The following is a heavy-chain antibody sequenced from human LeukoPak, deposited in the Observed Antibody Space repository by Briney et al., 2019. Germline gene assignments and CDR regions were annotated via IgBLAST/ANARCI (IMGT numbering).Heavy chain of an antibody. CDR2: IKSNSDGGTT. CDR1: GVTFINAW. J-gene: IGHJ4*02. Sequence: GGSLRLSCAVSGVTFINAWMSWVRQAPGKGLEWVGHIKSNSDGGTTDYAAPVKGRFTISRDDSKNTLYLQMNSLKTEDTALYYCTTTKAGYSSSGPIDNWGQGTLVTVSS. D-gene: IGHD6-13*01. V-gene: IGHV3-15*01. CDR3: TTTKAGYSSSGPIDN.